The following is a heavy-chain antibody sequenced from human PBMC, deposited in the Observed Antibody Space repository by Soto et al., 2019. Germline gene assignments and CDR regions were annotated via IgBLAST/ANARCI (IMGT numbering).Heavy chain of an antibody. D-gene: IGHD2-8*01. J-gene: IGHJ6*02. CDR1: GFTVSSRA. CDR2: ISASDGST. Sequence: EVQLLESGGGFVQPGGSLRLSCAASGFTVSSRAMSWGRQAPGKGLEWVGSISASDGSTFSADSMKGRFTISRDNSKNTLYLQMNSLSAEDTAIYYCAKGFAGVWDVMDVWGQGTTVTVSS. CDR3: AKGFAGVWDVMDV. V-gene: IGHV3-23*01.